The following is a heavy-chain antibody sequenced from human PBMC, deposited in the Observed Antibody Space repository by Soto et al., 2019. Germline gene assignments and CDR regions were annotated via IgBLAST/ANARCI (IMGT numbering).Heavy chain of an antibody. CDR2: IIPISDTT. Sequence: QVQLVQSGAEVKKPGSSVKVSCKASGGTFSSYAISWVRQAPGQGLEWMGGIIPISDTTNYAQKFQGRVTIHAGAATRPADMELGSLGSEDTAVYYWARSQGSSTSLEIYYYYYSGMDVWGQGTTVTVSS. CDR3: ARSQGSSTSLEIYYYYYSGMDV. V-gene: IGHV1-69*01. J-gene: IGHJ6*02. CDR1: GGTFSSYA. D-gene: IGHD2-2*01.